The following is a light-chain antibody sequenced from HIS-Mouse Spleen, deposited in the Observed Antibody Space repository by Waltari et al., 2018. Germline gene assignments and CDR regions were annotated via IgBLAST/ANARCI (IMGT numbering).Light chain of an antibody. V-gene: IGKV1-12*01. CDR2: AAS. J-gene: IGKJ4*01. CDR3: QQANSFPPLT. Sequence: IPIAQSPSSVSATVGGRVTLSCRASQGISSWLAWYQQKPGKAPKLLIYAASSLQSGVPSRFSGSGSGTDFTLTISSLQPEDFATYYCQQANSFPPLTFGGGTKVEIK. CDR1: QGISSW.